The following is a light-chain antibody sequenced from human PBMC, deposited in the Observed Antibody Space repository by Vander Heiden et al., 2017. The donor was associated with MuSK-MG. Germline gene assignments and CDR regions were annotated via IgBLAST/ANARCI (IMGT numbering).Light chain of an antibody. V-gene: IGKV1-39*01. CDR3: QHRDSTPLT. J-gene: IGKJ2*01. Sequence: DIQMTQSPSSLSASVGDRVTITCRASQSISSYLNWYQQKPGKAPKLLIYAASRLQSGVPSRFSGSGSGTDFTLTISRLQPEDFATYYCQHRDSTPLTFGQGTKLEIK. CDR1: QSISSY. CDR2: AAS.